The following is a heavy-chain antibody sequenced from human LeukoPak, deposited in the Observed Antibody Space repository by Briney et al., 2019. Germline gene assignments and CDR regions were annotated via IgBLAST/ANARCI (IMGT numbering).Heavy chain of an antibody. D-gene: IGHD4-17*01. CDR2: INHSGSI. CDR3: ARTRVTVTTMFVWCDP. V-gene: IGHV4-34*01. Sequence: SETLSLTCAVYGGSFSGYYWSWIRQPPGKGLEWIGEINHSGSINYNPSLKSRVTISVDTSENQFSLKLSSVPAADTAVYCGARTRVTVTTMFVWCDPWGQGTLVTVSS. J-gene: IGHJ5*02. CDR1: GGSFSGYY.